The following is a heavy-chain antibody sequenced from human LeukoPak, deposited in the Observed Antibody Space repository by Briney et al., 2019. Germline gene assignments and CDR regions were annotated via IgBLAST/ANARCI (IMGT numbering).Heavy chain of an antibody. Sequence: SETLSLTCTVSGGSISSSGYYWSWIRQPPGKGLEWIGEINHSGSTNYHPSLKSRVTISVDTSKNQFSLKLSSVTAADTAVYYCAREGCSSTSCYRALRYYSYYMDVWGKGTTVTVSS. CDR1: GGSISSSGYY. V-gene: IGHV4-39*07. J-gene: IGHJ6*03. D-gene: IGHD2-2*02. CDR2: INHSGST. CDR3: AREGCSSTSCYRALRYYSYYMDV.